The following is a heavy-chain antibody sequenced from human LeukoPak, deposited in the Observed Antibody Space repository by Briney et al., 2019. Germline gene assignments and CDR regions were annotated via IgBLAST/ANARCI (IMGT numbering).Heavy chain of an antibody. V-gene: IGHV3-23*01. CDR1: GFTFSSYA. J-gene: IGHJ5*02. CDR3: ARDPYSSGWYGNENYYWFDP. D-gene: IGHD6-19*01. CDR2: ISGSGGST. Sequence: GGSLRLSCAASGFTFSSYAMSWVRQAPGKGLEWVSAISGSGGSTYYADSVKGRFTISRDNSKNTLYLQMNSLRAEDTAVYYCARDPYSSGWYGNENYYWFDPWGQGTLVTASS.